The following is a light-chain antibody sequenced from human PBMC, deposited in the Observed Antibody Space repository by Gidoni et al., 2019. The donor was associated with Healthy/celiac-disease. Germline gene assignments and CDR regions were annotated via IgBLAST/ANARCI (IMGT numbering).Light chain of an antibody. CDR3: QQSYRTPYT. CDR2: AAS. J-gene: IGKJ2*01. Sequence: DFQLTQSPSSLSASVGDRVTITCRESKSISSYLNWYQQKPGKAPKLLIYAASSLQSGVPSRFSGSGSGTDFTLTISRLQPEDFATYYCQQSYRTPYTFGQGTKLEIK. V-gene: IGKV1-39*01. CDR1: KSISSY.